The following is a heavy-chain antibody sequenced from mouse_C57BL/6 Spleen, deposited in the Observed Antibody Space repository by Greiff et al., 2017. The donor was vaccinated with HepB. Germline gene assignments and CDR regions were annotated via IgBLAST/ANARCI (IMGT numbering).Heavy chain of an antibody. CDR1: GFTFSDYY. CDR2: INYDGSST. CDR3: AREVYGNYGAMDY. J-gene: IGHJ4*01. Sequence: DVKLVESEGGLVQPGSSMKLSCTASGFTFSDYYMAWVRQVPEKGLEWVANINYDGSSTYYLDSLKSRFIISRDNAKNILYLQMSSLKSEDTATYYCAREVYGNYGAMDYWGQGTSVTVSS. D-gene: IGHD2-1*01. V-gene: IGHV5-16*01.